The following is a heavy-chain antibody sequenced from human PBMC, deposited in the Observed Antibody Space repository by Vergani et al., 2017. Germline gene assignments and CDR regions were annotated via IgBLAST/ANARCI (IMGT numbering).Heavy chain of an antibody. CDR2: ISSGSSYI. J-gene: IGHJ4*02. CDR3: ARDLTRYSTASRRYFDY. Sequence: EVQLVESGGGLVQPGGSLRLSCAASGSTFSSYAMNWVRQAPGKGLEWVSSISSGSSYIYYADSVKGRFTISRDNAKNSLYLQMNSLRAEDTAVYYCARDLTRYSTASRRYFDYWGQGTLVTVSS. D-gene: IGHD5-12*01. CDR1: GSTFSSYA. V-gene: IGHV3-21*01.